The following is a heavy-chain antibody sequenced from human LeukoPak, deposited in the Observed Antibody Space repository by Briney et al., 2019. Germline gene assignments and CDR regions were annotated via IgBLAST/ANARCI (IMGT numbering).Heavy chain of an antibody. D-gene: IGHD2-15*01. V-gene: IGHV3-21*01. J-gene: IGHJ4*02. CDR3: ARAVVVAATAFDY. CDR1: GLTFSRDW. Sequence: GGSLRLSCEASGLTFSRDWMGWVRQAPGKGLEWVSSISSSSSYIYYADSVKGRFTISRDNAKNSLYLQMNSLRAEDTAVHYCARAVVVAATAFDYWGQGTLVTVSS. CDR2: ISSSSSYI.